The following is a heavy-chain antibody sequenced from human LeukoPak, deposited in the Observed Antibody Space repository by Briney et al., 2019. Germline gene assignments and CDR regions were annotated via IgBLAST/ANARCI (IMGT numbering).Heavy chain of an antibody. CDR3: TTLITMIVFAREGLFDY. D-gene: IGHD3-22*01. CDR1: GFTFSNAW. J-gene: IGHJ4*02. Sequence: KPGGSLRLSGAGSGFTFSNAWMSWVRQAPGKGLEWVGRIKSKTDGGTTDYAAHVKGRFTISRDDSTNTLYLQMNSLKTEDTGVYYCTTLITMIVFAREGLFDYWGQGTLVTVSS. CDR2: IKSKTDGGTT. V-gene: IGHV3-15*01.